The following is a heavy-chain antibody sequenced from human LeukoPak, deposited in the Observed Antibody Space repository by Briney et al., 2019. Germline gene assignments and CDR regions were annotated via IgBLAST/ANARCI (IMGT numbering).Heavy chain of an antibody. CDR1: GFTFSSYG. Sequence: GGSLRLSCAASGFTFSSYGMHWVRQAPGKGLEWVAFIRYDGSNKYYADSVKGRFTISRDNSKNTLYLQMNSLRAEDTAVYYCAKDNSLYLLIDYYMDVWGKGTTVTVSS. CDR3: AKDNSLYLLIDYYMDV. CDR2: IRYDGSNK. V-gene: IGHV3-30*02. J-gene: IGHJ6*03. D-gene: IGHD3-16*02.